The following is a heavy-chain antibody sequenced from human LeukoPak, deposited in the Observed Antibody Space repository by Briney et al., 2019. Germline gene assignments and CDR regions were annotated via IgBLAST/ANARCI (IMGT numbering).Heavy chain of an antibody. CDR2: ISYDGSNK. CDR3: ARDSSPLGSAFDI. V-gene: IGHV3-30*04. CDR1: GFTFSSYA. D-gene: IGHD2-2*01. J-gene: IGHJ3*02. Sequence: PGRSLRLSCAASGFTFSSYAMHWVRQAPGKGLEWVAVISYDGSNKYYADSVKGRFTISRDNSKNTLYLQMNSLRAEDTAVYYCARDSSPLGSAFDIWGQGTMVTVSS.